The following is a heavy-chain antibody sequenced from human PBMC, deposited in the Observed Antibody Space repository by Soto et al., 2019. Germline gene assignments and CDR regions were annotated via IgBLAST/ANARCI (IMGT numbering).Heavy chain of an antibody. V-gene: IGHV4-4*02. CDR2: IFHNGNT. J-gene: IGHJ6*02. Sequence: LSLTCAVSSGSIRSSNWWSWVRQSPGKGLEWIGEIFHNGNTYYNPSLNSRVTISVDTSKNQFSLNLRSVTAADTAVYYCARRTWGMDVWGQGTTVTVSS. CDR1: SGSIRSSNW. CDR3: ARRTWGMDV. D-gene: IGHD2-8*01.